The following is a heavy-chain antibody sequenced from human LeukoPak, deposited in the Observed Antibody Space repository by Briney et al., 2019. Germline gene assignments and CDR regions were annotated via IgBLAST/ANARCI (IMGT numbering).Heavy chain of an antibody. J-gene: IGHJ4*02. V-gene: IGHV1-8*01. Sequence: EWMGWMNPNSGNTGYAQKLEGRVTMTRNTSISTAYMELSSLSSEDTALYYCARVYSAIDYWGQGTLVTVSS. CDR3: ARVYSAIDY. D-gene: IGHD2-21*01. CDR2: MNPNSGNT.